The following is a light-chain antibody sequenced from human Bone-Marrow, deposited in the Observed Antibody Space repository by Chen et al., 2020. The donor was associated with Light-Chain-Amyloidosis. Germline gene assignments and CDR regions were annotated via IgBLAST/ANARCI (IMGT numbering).Light chain of an antibody. J-gene: IGLJ2*01. CDR2: DSD. CDR1: RSNLGAGYD. V-gene: IGLV1-40*01. Sequence: QSVLTQPPSMSEAPGQRVTISCTGSRSNLGAGYDVHWYQQLPGTSPKLLIYDSDIRPSGLPDRFSASKSGTSASLSITGLQVADEADYYCQSYDTALLSLVFGGGTKLTV. CDR3: QSYDTALLSLV.